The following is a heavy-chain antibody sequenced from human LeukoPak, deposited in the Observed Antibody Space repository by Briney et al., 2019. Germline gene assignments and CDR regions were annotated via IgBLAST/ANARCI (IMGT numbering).Heavy chain of an antibody. Sequence: GGSLRLSCAVSGFTFSSYAMSWVRQAPGKGLEWVSAISGSGGSTYYADSVKGRFTISRDNSKNTLYLQMNSLRAEDTAVYYCAKGLRSITIFGVVRDPPLYYFDYWGQGTLVTVSS. CDR2: ISGSGGST. V-gene: IGHV3-23*01. CDR3: AKGLRSITIFGVVRDPPLYYFDY. CDR1: GFTFSSYA. J-gene: IGHJ4*02. D-gene: IGHD3-3*01.